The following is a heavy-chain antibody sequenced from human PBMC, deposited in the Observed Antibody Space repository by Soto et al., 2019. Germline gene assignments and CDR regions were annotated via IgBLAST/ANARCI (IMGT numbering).Heavy chain of an antibody. CDR1: GFTFSSYD. CDR2: IWYDGSNK. Sequence: QVQLVESGGGVVQPGGSLRLSCAASGFTFSSYDMHWVRQAPGKGLEWVALIWYDGSNKYYADSVKGRFTISRDNSKNTLYLQMNSLRAEDTAVFYCAGGGITGTPGRYGMDVWGQGTTVTVSS. CDR3: AGGGITGTPGRYGMDV. J-gene: IGHJ6*02. D-gene: IGHD1-7*01. V-gene: IGHV3-33*01.